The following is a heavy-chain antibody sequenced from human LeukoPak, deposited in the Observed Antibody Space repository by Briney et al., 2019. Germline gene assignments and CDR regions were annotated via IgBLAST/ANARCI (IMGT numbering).Heavy chain of an antibody. Sequence: SQTLSLTCAISGDSVSSNSAAWNWIRQSPSRGLEWLGRIYYRSKWYNDYAVSVKSRITINPDTSKNQFSLQLNSVTPEDTAVYYCAYTYYYDSSGYSDYYYYGMDVWGQGTTVTVSS. J-gene: IGHJ6*02. CDR1: GDSVSSNSAA. V-gene: IGHV6-1*01. D-gene: IGHD3-22*01. CDR2: IYYRSKWYN. CDR3: AYTYYYDSSGYSDYYYYGMDV.